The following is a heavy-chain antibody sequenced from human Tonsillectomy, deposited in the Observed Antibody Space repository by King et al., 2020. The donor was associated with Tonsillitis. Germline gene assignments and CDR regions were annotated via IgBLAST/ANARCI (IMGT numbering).Heavy chain of an antibody. Sequence: DVQLVEYGGGLVQPGRSLRLSCAASGFTFDDYAMHWVRQAPGKGLEWVSGISWNSGSVACADSVKGRFTISRDNAKNSLYLQMNSLRAEDTALYYCAKDLFRGYSYGYWGIVDYWGQGTLVTVSS. CDR1: GFTFDDYA. D-gene: IGHD5-18*01. J-gene: IGHJ4*02. CDR3: AKDLFRGYSYGYWGIVDY. V-gene: IGHV3-9*01. CDR2: ISWNSGSV.